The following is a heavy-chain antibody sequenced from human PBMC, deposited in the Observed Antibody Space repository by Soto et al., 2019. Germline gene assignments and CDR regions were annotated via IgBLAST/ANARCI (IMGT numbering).Heavy chain of an antibody. D-gene: IGHD3-9*01. V-gene: IGHV4-31*03. CDR1: GGSISSGGYY. Sequence: SETLSLTCTVSGGSISSGGYYWSWIRHHPGKGLEWIGYIYYSGSTYYNPSLKSRVTISVDTSKNQFSLKLSSVTAADTAVYYCARGGVLRYFDWFALWAQGTLVTVSS. CDR3: ARGGVLRYFDWFAL. CDR2: IYYSGST. J-gene: IGHJ5*02.